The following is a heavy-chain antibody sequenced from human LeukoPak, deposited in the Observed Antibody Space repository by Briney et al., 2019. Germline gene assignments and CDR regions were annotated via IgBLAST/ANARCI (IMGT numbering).Heavy chain of an antibody. V-gene: IGHV4-4*07. CDR3: ARDPSYNVAAAANWFDP. CDR2: IYTSGST. D-gene: IGHD6-13*01. CDR1: GGSFFSGYY. Sequence: PSETLSLTCGVSGGSFFSGYYWTWIRQPAGKGLEWIGRIYTSGSTNYNPSLKSRVTMSVDTSKNQFSLKLSSVTAADTAVYYCARDPSYNVAAAANWFDPWGQGTLVTVSS. J-gene: IGHJ5*02.